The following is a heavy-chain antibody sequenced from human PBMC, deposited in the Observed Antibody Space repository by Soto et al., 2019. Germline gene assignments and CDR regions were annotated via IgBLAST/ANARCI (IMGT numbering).Heavy chain of an antibody. Sequence: EVQLMESGGGLVQPGGSLSLSCAASGFIVNNIFMTWVRQAPGKGLEWLSTISSDDNTYYADSVKGGFTIIRDSSKTRLYLQMNSLRPEYTAVYHCARDILGGSYDFSHGGQGTLVTVSS. CDR3: ARDILGGSYDFSH. D-gene: IGHD3-3*01. CDR2: ISSDDNT. CDR1: GFIVNNIF. V-gene: IGHV3-66*01. J-gene: IGHJ1*01.